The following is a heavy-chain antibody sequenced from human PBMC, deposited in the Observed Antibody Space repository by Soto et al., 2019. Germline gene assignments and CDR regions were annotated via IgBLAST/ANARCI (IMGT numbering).Heavy chain of an antibody. J-gene: IGHJ4*02. CDR3: ARADSSTTFDY. CDR1: GGSISSGGYY. D-gene: IGHD6-13*01. Sequence: PSETLSLTCTVSGGSISSGGYYWSWIRQHPGKGLEWIGYIYYSGSTYYNPSLKSRVTISVDTSKNQFSLKLSAVTAADTAVYYCARADSSTTFDYWGQGTLVTVSS. V-gene: IGHV4-31*03. CDR2: IYYSGST.